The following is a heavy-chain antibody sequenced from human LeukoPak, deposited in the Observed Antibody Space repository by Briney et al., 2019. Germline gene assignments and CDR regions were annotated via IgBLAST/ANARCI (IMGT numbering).Heavy chain of an antibody. CDR3: AREDYDILTGIKDFDY. D-gene: IGHD3-9*01. J-gene: IGHJ4*02. CDR2: INTNTGNP. Sequence: ASVKVSCKASGYTFTSYAMNWVRQAPGQGLEWMGWINTNTGNPTYAQGFTGRFVFSLDTSVSTAYLQISSLKAEDTAVYYCAREDYDILTGIKDFDYWGQGTLVTVSS. CDR1: GYTFTSYA. V-gene: IGHV7-4-1*02.